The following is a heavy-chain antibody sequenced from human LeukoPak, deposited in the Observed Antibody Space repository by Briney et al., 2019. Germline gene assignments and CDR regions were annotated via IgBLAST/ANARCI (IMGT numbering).Heavy chain of an antibody. D-gene: IGHD6-6*01. CDR2: IIPILGIA. Sequence: ASVKVSCKASGGTFSSYAISWVRQAPGQGLEWMGRIIPILGIANYAQKFQGRVTITTDESTSTAYMELSSLRSEDTAVYYCARESPYIFGSSYYFDYWGQGTLVTVSS. CDR3: ARESPYIFGSSYYFDY. V-gene: IGHV1-69*04. CDR1: GGTFSSYA. J-gene: IGHJ4*02.